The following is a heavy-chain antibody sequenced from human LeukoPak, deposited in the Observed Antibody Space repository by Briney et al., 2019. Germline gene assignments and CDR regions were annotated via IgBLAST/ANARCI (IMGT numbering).Heavy chain of an antibody. D-gene: IGHD6-19*01. V-gene: IGHV1-24*01. J-gene: IGHJ5*02. CDR1: GYTLTELS. CDR3: ATLVGSSGWYGEGWFDP. CDR2: FDPEDGET. Sequence: ASVKVSCKVSGYTLTELSMHWVRQAPGKGLEWMGGFDPEDGETIYAQKFQGGVTMTEDTSTDTAYMELSSLRSEDTAVYYCATLVGSSGWYGEGWFDPWGQGTLVTVSS.